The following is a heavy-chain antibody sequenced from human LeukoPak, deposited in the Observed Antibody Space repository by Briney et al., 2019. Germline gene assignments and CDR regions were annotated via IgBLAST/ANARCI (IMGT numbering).Heavy chain of an antibody. CDR1: GFTFSSYA. D-gene: IGHD6-19*01. CDR2: ISSGGGST. CDR3: AKRGYSSVWYAHSFDY. J-gene: IGHJ4*02. V-gene: IGHV3-23*01. Sequence: GGSLTLSCAASGFTFSSYAMSWVRQAPGKGLEWISVISSGGGSTYYAYSVKGRFTTSTDNSQKTLYLQMDSLRAEDTAVYYCAKRGYSSVWYAHSFDYWGQGTLVTVSS.